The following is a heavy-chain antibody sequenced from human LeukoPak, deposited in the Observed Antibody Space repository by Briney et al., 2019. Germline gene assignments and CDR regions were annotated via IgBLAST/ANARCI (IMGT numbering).Heavy chain of an antibody. CDR2: IYYSGDT. V-gene: IGHV4-31*02. CDR3: ARAPRDTNSWYYFDY. Sequence: SQTLSLTCTVSGGSISSGDYYGSWIRQHPGKGLEWIGYIYYSGDTYYNPSLKSRVTISVDTSKNQFSLKLCSVTAADTAVYYCARAPRDTNSWYYFDYWGQGTLVSVSS. J-gene: IGHJ4*02. D-gene: IGHD5-18*01. CDR1: GGSISSGDYY.